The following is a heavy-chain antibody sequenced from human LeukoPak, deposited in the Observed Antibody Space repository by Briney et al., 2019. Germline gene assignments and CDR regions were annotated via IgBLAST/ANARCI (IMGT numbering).Heavy chain of an antibody. CDR3: AKGLPWDAFDI. Sequence: GGSLRLSCAASGFTFSSYGMSWVRQAPGKGLEWVSTISGSGGSTYYAHSVKGRFTISRDNSKNKLYPQMNSLRAEDTAVYYCAKGLPWDAFDIWGQGTMVTVSS. V-gene: IGHV3-23*01. J-gene: IGHJ3*02. CDR1: GFTFSSYG. CDR2: ISGSGGST.